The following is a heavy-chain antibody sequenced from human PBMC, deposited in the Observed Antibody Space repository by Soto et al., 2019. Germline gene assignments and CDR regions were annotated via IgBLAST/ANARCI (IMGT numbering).Heavy chain of an antibody. J-gene: IGHJ5*02. CDR2: IWYDGSNK. D-gene: IGHD3-9*01. Sequence: PGGSLSLSCAASGFTFSSYGMHWVRQAPGKGLEWVAVIWYDGSNKYYADSVKGRFTISRDNSKNTLYLQMNSLRAEDTAVYYCARARGYYDILTDGPPFDPWGQGTLVTVSS. CDR3: ARARGYYDILTDGPPFDP. CDR1: GFTFSSYG. V-gene: IGHV3-33*01.